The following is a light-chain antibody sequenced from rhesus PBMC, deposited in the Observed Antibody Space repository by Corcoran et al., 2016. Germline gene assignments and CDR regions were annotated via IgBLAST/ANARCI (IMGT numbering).Light chain of an antibody. CDR2: AAS. CDR1: QGINSY. CDR3: LHHDSYPYS. Sequence: GDTVTITCRASQGINSYLNWFQQKPGKASKFLIYAASSLESGVPSRFSGSGSWTDFTLTIRSLQPEDFAAYYCLHHDSYPYSFGLETKVEIK. J-gene: IGKJ2*01. V-gene: IGKV1-28*02.